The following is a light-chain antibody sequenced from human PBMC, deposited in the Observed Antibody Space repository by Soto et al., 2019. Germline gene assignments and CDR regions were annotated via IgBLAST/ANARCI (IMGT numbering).Light chain of an antibody. Sequence: IVLTQSPGTLSLSPGERATLSCRASQSVDRRSLAWYQQKPGQPPRLLIFGISNRATGIPDRFSGSGSGADFTLTISGLGPGDFAVYYCQQYHNSRTFGQGTKV. CDR3: QQYHNSRT. J-gene: IGKJ1*01. CDR1: QSVDRRS. CDR2: GIS. V-gene: IGKV3-20*01.